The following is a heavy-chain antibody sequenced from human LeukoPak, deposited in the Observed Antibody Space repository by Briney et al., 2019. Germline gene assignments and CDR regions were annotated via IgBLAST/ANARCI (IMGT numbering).Heavy chain of an antibody. D-gene: IGHD4-17*01. V-gene: IGHV4-39*07. CDR3: VRDDFGDYTRRFDP. J-gene: IGHJ5*02. CDR1: GGSISSNNYY. Sequence: SETLSLTCTVSGGSISSNNYYWGWIRQPPGGGLEWIASINDGGSSYCNPSLKSRVTMSVDTSKNQFSLRLSSVTAADTAMYYCVRDDFGDYTRRFDPWGQGTLVTVSS. CDR2: INDGGSS.